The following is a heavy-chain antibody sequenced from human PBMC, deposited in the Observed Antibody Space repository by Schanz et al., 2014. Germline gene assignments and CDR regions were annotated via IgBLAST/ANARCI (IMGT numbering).Heavy chain of an antibody. V-gene: IGHV3-72*01. CDR1: GFTFSAYY. CDR2: TRNRANNYFT. CDR3: TRVTIAPEGHGMDV. D-gene: IGHD6-13*01. Sequence: EVQLVESGGGLVQPGGSLRLSCAASGFTFSAYYMDWVRQAPGKGLEWVGRTRNRANNYFTEYAASVKGRFTISRGDSKSELYMQMSNLKSEDTGLDDWTRVTIAPEGHGMDVWGQGTTVTVSS. J-gene: IGHJ6*02.